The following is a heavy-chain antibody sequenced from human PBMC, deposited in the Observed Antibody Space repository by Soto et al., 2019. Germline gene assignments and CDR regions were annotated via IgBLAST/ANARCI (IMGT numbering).Heavy chain of an antibody. J-gene: IGHJ6*02. Sequence: PGGSLRLSCAASGFTFNNAWMNWVRQAPGKGLEWVGRIKSTSDGGTTDYAAPVKGRFTISRDDSKNTLYLQMSSLKTEDTAVYYCTTNSWGHYYYGMDVRGQGTTVTVSS. V-gene: IGHV3-15*07. CDR1: GFTFNNAW. CDR3: TTNSWGHYYYGMDV. CDR2: IKSTSDGGTT. D-gene: IGHD7-27*01.